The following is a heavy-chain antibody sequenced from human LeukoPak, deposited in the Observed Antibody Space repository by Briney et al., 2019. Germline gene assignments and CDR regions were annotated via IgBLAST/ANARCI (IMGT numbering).Heavy chain of an antibody. Sequence: SETLSLTCTVSGGSISSYYWSWIRQPPGKGLEWIGYIYYSGSTNYNPSLKSRVTRSVDTSKNQFSLKLSSVTAADTAVYYCASSYDSSGYYYLHYWGQGTLVTVSS. CDR3: ASSYDSSGYYYLHY. D-gene: IGHD3-22*01. J-gene: IGHJ4*02. CDR2: IYYSGST. V-gene: IGHV4-59*08. CDR1: GGSISSYY.